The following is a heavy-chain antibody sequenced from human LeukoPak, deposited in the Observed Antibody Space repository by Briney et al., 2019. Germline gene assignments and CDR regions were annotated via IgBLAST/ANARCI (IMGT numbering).Heavy chain of an antibody. J-gene: IGHJ6*03. CDR3: ARQRRYCSGGSCPRNYYYMDV. CDR1: GYSFTSYW. V-gene: IGHV5-51*01. Sequence: PGESLKISFKGSGYSFTSYWIGWVRQMPGKGLEWMGIIYPGDSDTRYSPSFQGQVTISADKSISTAYLQWSSLKASDTAMYYCARQRRYCSGGSCPRNYYYMDVWGKGTTVTVSS. D-gene: IGHD2-15*01. CDR2: IYPGDSDT.